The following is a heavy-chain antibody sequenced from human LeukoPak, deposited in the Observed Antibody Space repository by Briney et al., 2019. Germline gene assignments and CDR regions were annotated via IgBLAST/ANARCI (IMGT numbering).Heavy chain of an antibody. CDR2: INTDGTVT. CDR1: GFIFSKYW. V-gene: IGHV3-74*01. J-gene: IGHJ4*02. D-gene: IGHD6-19*01. Sequence: GGSLRLSCAASGFIFSKYWMLWVRQAPGKGLESVSRINTDGTVTTYADSVKGRFTVSRDNADSTMFLQMNSVRDEDTAVYYCATKQWLAPPPDSWGQGTPVTVSS. CDR3: ATKQWLAPPPDS.